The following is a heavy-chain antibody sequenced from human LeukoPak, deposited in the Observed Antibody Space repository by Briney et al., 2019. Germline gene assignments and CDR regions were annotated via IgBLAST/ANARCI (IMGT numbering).Heavy chain of an antibody. V-gene: IGHV3-30*18. Sequence: TGGSLRLSCAASGVTLSPYGMHWVRQAPGKGLEWVAVISYEGGTQHYADSVKGRFIISRDNPRNTLYLQMNILRTEDTAVYYCAKGAAAGEYYFDYWGQGTLVTVSS. CDR2: ISYEGGTQ. CDR1: GVTLSPYG. CDR3: AKGAAAGEYYFDY. J-gene: IGHJ4*02. D-gene: IGHD6-13*01.